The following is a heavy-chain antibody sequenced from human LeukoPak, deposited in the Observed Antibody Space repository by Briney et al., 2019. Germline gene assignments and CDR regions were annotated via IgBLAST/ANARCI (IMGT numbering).Heavy chain of an antibody. CDR2: ISSSSSYI. J-gene: IGHJ4*02. D-gene: IGHD2-21*02. Sequence: PGGSLRLSCAASGFTFSSYSMNWVRQAPGKGLEWVSSISSSSSYIYYADSVKGRFTISRDNAKNSLYPQMNSLRAEDTAVYYCARMTAYCGGDCYADDYWGQGTLVTVSS. CDR1: GFTFSSYS. V-gene: IGHV3-21*01. CDR3: ARMTAYCGGDCYADDY.